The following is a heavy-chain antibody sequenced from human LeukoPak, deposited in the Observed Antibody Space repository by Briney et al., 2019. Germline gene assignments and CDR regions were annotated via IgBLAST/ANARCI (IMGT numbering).Heavy chain of an antibody. V-gene: IGHV3-23*01. CDR1: GVTLSSYT. J-gene: IGHJ6*03. CDR3: AKVMKGSERLTMVRGVIIKSAGLYYMDV. Sequence: GASLRLSCAASGVTLSSYTMSWVCQAPGEGLEWVSRISASGGSTNYADSVKGGFTISRDNSKNTVYLQMTSLRAEDTDVYYCAKVMKGSERLTMVRGVIIKSAGLYYMDVWGKGTTVTVSS. CDR2: ISASGGST. D-gene: IGHD3-10*01.